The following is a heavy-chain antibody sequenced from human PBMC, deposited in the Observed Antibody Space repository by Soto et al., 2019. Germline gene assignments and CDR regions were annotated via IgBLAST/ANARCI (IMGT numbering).Heavy chain of an antibody. CDR2: IYWDDDE. V-gene: IGHV2-5*02. CDR3: IQSRCGGDCLQSYASYYYYGMDV. CDR1: AFSLSTGGVG. J-gene: IGHJ6*02. D-gene: IGHD2-21*02. Sequence: QITLKESGPTLVKPTQTLTLTCTFSAFSLSTGGVGVGWIRQPPGKALEWLALIYWDDDERYSPSLRSRLTITQDTSKNQVVLTLTNMDPVDTATYYCIQSRCGGDCLQSYASYYYYGMDVWGQGTTVTVSS.